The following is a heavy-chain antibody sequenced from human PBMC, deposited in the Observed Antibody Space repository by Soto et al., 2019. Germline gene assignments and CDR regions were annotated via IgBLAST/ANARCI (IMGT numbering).Heavy chain of an antibody. V-gene: IGHV3-30*18. CDR2: VSNDGNTK. J-gene: IGHJ4*02. CDR3: AKNEVGGGYGHEFFDY. Sequence: QVQLVESGGGVVQPGRSLRLSCAASGFTFSTYGMHWVRQAPGKGLEWVALVSNDGNTKYYRDSVKGRFTISRDKSKNMLYLEMNSLRAEDTALYYCAKNEVGGGYGHEFFDYWGQGTLVTVSS. D-gene: IGHD5-12*01. CDR1: GFTFSTYG.